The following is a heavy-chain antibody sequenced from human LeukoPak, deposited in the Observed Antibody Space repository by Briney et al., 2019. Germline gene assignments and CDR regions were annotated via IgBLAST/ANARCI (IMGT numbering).Heavy chain of an antibody. V-gene: IGHV1-69*13. Sequence: SVKVSCKASGGTFSSYAISWVRQAPGQGLEWMGGIIPIFGTANYAQKFQGRVTITADESTSTAYMELSSLRSEDTAVYYCARSGYNEELLVFRAFDYWGQGTLVTVSS. J-gene: IGHJ4*02. CDR3: ARSGYNEELLVFRAFDY. D-gene: IGHD1-26*01. CDR1: GGTFSSYA. CDR2: IIPIFGTA.